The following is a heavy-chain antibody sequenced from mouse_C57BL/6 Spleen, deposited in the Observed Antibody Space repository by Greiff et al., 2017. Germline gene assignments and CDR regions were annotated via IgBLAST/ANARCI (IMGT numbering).Heavy chain of an antibody. CDR3: AREDYYYYPPGYFDV. CDR2: INYDGSST. CDR1: GFTFSDYY. J-gene: IGHJ1*03. V-gene: IGHV5-16*01. Sequence: EVMLVESEGGLVQPGSSMKLSCTASGFTFSDYYMAWVRQVPEKGLEWVANINYDGSSTYYLDSLKSRFIISRDNAKNILYLQMSSLKSEDTATYYCAREDYYYYPPGYFDVWGTGTTVTVSS. D-gene: IGHD1-1*02.